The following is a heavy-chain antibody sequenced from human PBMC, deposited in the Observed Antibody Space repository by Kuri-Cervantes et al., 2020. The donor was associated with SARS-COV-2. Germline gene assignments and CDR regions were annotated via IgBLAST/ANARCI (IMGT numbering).Heavy chain of an antibody. CDR2: IIPIFGTA. J-gene: IGHJ4*02. Sequence: SVKVSCKASGGTFSSYAISWVRQAPGQGLEWMGRIIPIFGTANYAQKLQGRVTMTTDTSTSTAYMELRSLRSDDTAVYYCAGGYLFDYWGQGTLVTVSS. D-gene: IGHD3-16*02. V-gene: IGHV1-69*05. CDR1: GGTFSSYA. CDR3: AGGYLFDY.